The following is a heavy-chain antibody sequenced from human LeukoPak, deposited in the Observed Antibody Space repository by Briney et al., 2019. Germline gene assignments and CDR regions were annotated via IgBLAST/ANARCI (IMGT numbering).Heavy chain of an antibody. J-gene: IGHJ1*01. V-gene: IGHV3-30*18. CDR1: GFTFSSYG. D-gene: IGHD2-2*01. CDR3: ANPAYQLLDQH. Sequence: GRSLRLSCAASGFTFSSYGMHWVRQAPGKGLEWVAVISYDGSNKYYADSVKGRFTISRDNSKNTLYLQMNSLRAEDTAVYYCANPAYQLLDQHWGQGTLVTVSS. CDR2: ISYDGSNK.